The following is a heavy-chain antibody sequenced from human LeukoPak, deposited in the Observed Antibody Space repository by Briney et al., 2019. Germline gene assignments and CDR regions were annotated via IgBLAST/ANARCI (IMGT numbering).Heavy chain of an antibody. Sequence: GGSLRLSCAASGFTLSTYALHWVCQAPGQGLEWVAVISYDGSNKYYADSVKGRFTISRDNSKNTLSLQMNSLKAEDTAVYHCARDPLSARQTGYFDLWGSGTLVTVSS. V-gene: IGHV3-30-3*01. J-gene: IGHJ2*01. CDR2: ISYDGSNK. CDR3: ARDPLSARQTGYFDL. CDR1: GFTLSTYA. D-gene: IGHD3-16*02.